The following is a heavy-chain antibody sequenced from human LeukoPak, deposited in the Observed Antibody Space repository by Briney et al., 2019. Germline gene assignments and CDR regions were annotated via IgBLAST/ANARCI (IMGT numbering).Heavy chain of an antibody. D-gene: IGHD2-21*02. CDR2: VYCSGST. CDR1: GGSISSGGYS. V-gene: IGHV4-30-4*07. Sequence: PSQTLSLTCAVSGGSISSGGYSWSWIRQPPGKGLEWIGYVYCSGSTNYNPSLKSRVAISVDTSKNQFSLKLSSVTAADTAVYYCARDVTYYGMDVWGQGTTVTVSS. CDR3: ARDVTYYGMDV. J-gene: IGHJ6*02.